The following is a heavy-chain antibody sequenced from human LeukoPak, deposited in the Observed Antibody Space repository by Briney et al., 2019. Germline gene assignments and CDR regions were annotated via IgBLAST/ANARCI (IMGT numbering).Heavy chain of an antibody. CDR2: IYYSGST. V-gene: IGHV4-30-4*01. Sequence: PSETLSLTCTVSGGSISSGDYYWSWIRQPPGKGLEWIGYIYYSGSTYYNPSLKSRVTISVDTSKNQFSLKLSSVTAADTAVYYCARVKRGLVYGSGSYDYWGQGTLVIVSS. D-gene: IGHD3-10*01. CDR3: ARVKRGLVYGSGSYDY. J-gene: IGHJ4*02. CDR1: GGSISSGDYY.